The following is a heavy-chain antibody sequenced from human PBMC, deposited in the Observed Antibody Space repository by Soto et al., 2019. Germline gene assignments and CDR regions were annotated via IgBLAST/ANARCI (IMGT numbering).Heavy chain of an antibody. Sequence: SVKVSCKASGGTFSSYAISWVRQAPGQGLEWMGGIIPIFGTANYAQKFQGRVTITADESTSTAYMELSSLRSEDTAVYYCARDNRPVRDYDILTGYYPLAYWGQGTLVTVS. CDR1: GGTFSSYA. D-gene: IGHD3-9*01. CDR3: ARDNRPVRDYDILTGYYPLAY. CDR2: IIPIFGTA. V-gene: IGHV1-69*13. J-gene: IGHJ4*02.